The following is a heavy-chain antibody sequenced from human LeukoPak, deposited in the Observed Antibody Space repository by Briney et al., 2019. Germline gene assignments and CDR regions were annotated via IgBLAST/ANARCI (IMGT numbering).Heavy chain of an antibody. J-gene: IGHJ6*03. CDR3: ARAGPYSSGWLRSGYYYYYMDV. Sequence: ASVKVSCKASGYTFTSYGISWVRQAPGQGLEWMGWISAYNGNTNYAQKLQGRVTMTTDTSTSTAYMELRSLRADDTAVYYCARAGPYSSGWLRSGYYYYYMDVWGKGTTVTVSS. V-gene: IGHV1-18*01. CDR2: ISAYNGNT. D-gene: IGHD6-19*01. CDR1: GYTFTSYG.